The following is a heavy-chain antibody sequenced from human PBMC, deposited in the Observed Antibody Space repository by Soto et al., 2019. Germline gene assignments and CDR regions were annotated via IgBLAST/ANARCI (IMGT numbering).Heavy chain of an antibody. CDR3: ARSHYDFWSGYYEDY. J-gene: IGHJ4*02. D-gene: IGHD3-3*01. CDR2: MNPNSGNT. Sequence: ASVKVSCKASGYTFTSYDINWARQATGQGLEWMGWMNPNSGNTGYAQKFQGRVTMTRNTSISTAYMELSSLRSEDTAVYYCARSHYDFWSGYYEDYWGQGTLVTVSS. V-gene: IGHV1-8*01. CDR1: GYTFTSYD.